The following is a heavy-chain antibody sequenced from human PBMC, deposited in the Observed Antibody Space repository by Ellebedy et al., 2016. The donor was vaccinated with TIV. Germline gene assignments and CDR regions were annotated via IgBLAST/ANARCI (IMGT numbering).Heavy chain of an antibody. Sequence: GESLKISCAASGFTFTNYWMSWVRQAPGKRLEWLANMKQDGSEKYYVDSVKGRFTISRDNAENSLYLQMNSLRAEDTAVYYCARGAYLGYWYFDLWGRGTLVTVSS. CDR2: MKQDGSEK. CDR3: ARGAYLGYWYFDL. V-gene: IGHV3-7*01. CDR1: GFTFTNYW. J-gene: IGHJ2*01.